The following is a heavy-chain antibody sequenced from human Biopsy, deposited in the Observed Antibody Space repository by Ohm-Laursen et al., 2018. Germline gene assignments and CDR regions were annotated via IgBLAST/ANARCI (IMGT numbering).Heavy chain of an antibody. CDR1: GGSISSDY. CDR2: IYYSGST. CDR3: ARASNGTVLPYYYFDGMDV. V-gene: IGHV4-59*01. D-gene: IGHD2/OR15-2a*01. J-gene: IGHJ6*02. Sequence: SQTLSLTCTVSGGSISSDYWSWIRQTPGKGLEWIGYIYYSGSTNYNPSLKSRVTISVDTSKNQFSLRLNSVTAADTAVYYCARASNGTVLPYYYFDGMDVWGQGTTVAVSS.